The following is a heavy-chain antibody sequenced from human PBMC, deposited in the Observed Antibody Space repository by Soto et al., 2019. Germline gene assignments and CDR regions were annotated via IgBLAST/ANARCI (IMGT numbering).Heavy chain of an antibody. CDR1: GYTFTGYY. J-gene: IGHJ6*02. V-gene: IGHV1-2*04. D-gene: IGHD3-10*01. CDR3: AREARYYGSGTYYYGMDV. Sequence: QVQLVQSGAEVKKPGASVKVSCKASGYTFTGYYMHWVRQAPGQGLEWMGWINPNSGGTNYAQKFQGWVTMTRDTSISTAYMELRRLRSDDTAVYYCAREARYYGSGTYYYGMDVWGQGTTVTVSS. CDR2: INPNSGGT.